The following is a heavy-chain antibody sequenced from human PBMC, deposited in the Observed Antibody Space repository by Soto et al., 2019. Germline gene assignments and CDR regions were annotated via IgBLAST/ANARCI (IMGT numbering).Heavy chain of an antibody. CDR2: IIPIFGTA. J-gene: IGHJ6*02. D-gene: IGHD2-21*02. V-gene: IGHV1-69*13. Sequence: SVKVSCKASGGTFSSYAISWVRQAPGQGLEWMGGIIPIFGTANYAQKFQGRVTITADESTSTAYMELSSLRSEDTAVYYCAREGAYCGGDCYSHYYYGMDVWGQGTTVTVSS. CDR3: AREGAYCGGDCYSHYYYGMDV. CDR1: GGTFSSYA.